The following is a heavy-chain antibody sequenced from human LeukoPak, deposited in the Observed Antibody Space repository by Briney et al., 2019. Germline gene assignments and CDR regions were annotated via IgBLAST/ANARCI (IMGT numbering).Heavy chain of an antibody. CDR1: AFTFSNSK. D-gene: IGHD3-10*01. CDR3: ARDFGYF. CDR2: ISSSGSII. Sequence: PGGSLRLSCAASAFTFSNSKMNWFRQAPGKGLEWVSYISSSGSIIYYSASVKGRFTISRDNAKNSLYLQINSLRAEGTAVYYCARDFGYFWGQGTLVTVSS. V-gene: IGHV3-48*03. J-gene: IGHJ4*02.